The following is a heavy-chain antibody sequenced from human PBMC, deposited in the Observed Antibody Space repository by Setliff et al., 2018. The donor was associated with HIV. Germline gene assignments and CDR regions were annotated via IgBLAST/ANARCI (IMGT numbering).Heavy chain of an antibody. CDR1: GHTFIDNY. CDR2: INPNSGDT. J-gene: IGHJ4*02. CDR3: ATDRLIKLIWGVIKELAY. D-gene: IGHD3-10*01. V-gene: IGHV1-2*02. Sequence: ASVKVSCKTSGHTFIDNYIHWVRQAPGQGLEWMGWINPNSGDTNYAQKFQGRVTMTRDTSISTAYMELSRLRSDDTAMYYCATDRLIKLIWGVIKELAYWGQGTLVTVSS.